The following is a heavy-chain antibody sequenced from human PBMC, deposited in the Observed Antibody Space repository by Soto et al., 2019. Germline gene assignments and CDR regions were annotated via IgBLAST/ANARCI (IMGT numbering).Heavy chain of an antibody. CDR2: ISYDGSNK. V-gene: IGHV3-30-3*01. CDR1: GFTFSSYA. D-gene: IGHD6-19*01. Sequence: GGSLRLSCAASGFTFSSYAMHWVRQAPGKGLEWVAVISYDGSNKYYADSVKGRFTISRDNSKNTLYLQMNSLRAEDTAVYYCARSHRRSGGWSHFDYWGQGTLVTVSS. CDR3: ARSHRRSGGWSHFDY. J-gene: IGHJ4*02.